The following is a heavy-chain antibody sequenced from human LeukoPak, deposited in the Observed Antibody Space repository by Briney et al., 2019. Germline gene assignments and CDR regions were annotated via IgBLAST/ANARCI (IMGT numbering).Heavy chain of an antibody. CDR1: GGSISTYY. Sequence: PSETLSLTCTVSGGSISTYYWSWIRQPPGKGLECIGYMYYSGSTNYSPSLKSRVTISVDTSKNQFSLKLSSVTAADTAVYYCARVRLLWFGELHNWFDPWGQGTLVTVSS. V-gene: IGHV4-59*01. J-gene: IGHJ5*02. CDR3: ARVRLLWFGELHNWFDP. CDR2: MYYSGST. D-gene: IGHD3-10*01.